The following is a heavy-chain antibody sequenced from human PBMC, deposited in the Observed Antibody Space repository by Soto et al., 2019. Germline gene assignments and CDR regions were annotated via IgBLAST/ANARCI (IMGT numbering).Heavy chain of an antibody. Sequence: GGSLRLSCAASGFTFSSYSMNWVRQAPGKGLEWVSSISSTTNYIYYADSMKGRFTVSRDNAKNSVYLDMNSLSAEDTAVYYCARESEDLTSNFDYWGQGTLVTVSS. CDR1: GFTFSSYS. CDR3: ARESEDLTSNFDY. CDR2: ISSTTNYI. J-gene: IGHJ4*02. V-gene: IGHV3-21*01.